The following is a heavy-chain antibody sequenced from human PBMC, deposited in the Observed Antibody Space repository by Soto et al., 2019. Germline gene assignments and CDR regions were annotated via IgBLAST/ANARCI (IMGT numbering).Heavy chain of an antibody. D-gene: IGHD3-9*01. CDR3: ARGPYYDILTGYLGY. Sequence: SVKVSCKASGGTFSSYAISWVRQAPGQGLEWMGGIIPIFGTANYAQKFQGRVTITADESTSTAYMELSSLRSEDTAVYYCARGPYYDILTGYLGYWGQGTLVTVSS. CDR2: IIPIFGTA. CDR1: GGTFSSYA. V-gene: IGHV1-69*13. J-gene: IGHJ4*02.